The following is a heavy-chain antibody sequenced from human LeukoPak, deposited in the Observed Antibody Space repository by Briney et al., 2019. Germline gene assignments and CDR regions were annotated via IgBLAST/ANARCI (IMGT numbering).Heavy chain of an antibody. CDR1: AFPLSSYW. CDR3: VRDSYSRDLDY. Sequence: GGSLRLSCAASAFPLSSYWISWVRQAPGKGLEWVANIKEDGSEQYYVDSLKGRFTISRDNAKNSLYLQMNSLRAEDTAVYYCVRDSYSRDLDYWGQGTLVTVSS. J-gene: IGHJ4*02. CDR2: IKEDGSEQ. V-gene: IGHV3-7*01. D-gene: IGHD3-22*01.